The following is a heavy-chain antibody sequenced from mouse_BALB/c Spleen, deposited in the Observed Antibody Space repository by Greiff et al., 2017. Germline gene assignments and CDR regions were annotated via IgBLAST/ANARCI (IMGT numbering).Heavy chain of an antibody. D-gene: IGHD1-1*01. V-gene: IGHV5-6-5*01. J-gene: IGHJ1*01. CDR1: GFTFSSYA. CDR2: ISSGGST. Sequence: EVKVVESGGGLVKPGGSLKLSCAASGFTFSSYAMSWVRQTPEKRLEWVASISSGGSTSYPDSVKGRFIISRDTAKNILYLQMSSLRSEDTAMYYCARGYYDGSSSGYFDGWGAGTTVTVSS. CDR3: ARGYYDGSSSGYFDG.